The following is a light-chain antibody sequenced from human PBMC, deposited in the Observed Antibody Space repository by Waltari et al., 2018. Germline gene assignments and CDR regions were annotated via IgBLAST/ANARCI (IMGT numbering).Light chain of an antibody. CDR2: DAS. Sequence: AIQLTQSPSSLSASVGDRVTMTCRASQGSSRSVAWFQQKPGQVPKLLIYDASDLEDGVPSRFSGSGGGTRFTLTISSLQPEDFATYYCQHFYSYPSGFGQGTRLEIK. V-gene: IGKV1-13*02. CDR1: QGSSRS. J-gene: IGKJ5*01. CDR3: QHFYSYPSG.